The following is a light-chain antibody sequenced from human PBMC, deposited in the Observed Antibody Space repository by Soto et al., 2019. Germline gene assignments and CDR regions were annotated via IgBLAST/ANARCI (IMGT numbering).Light chain of an antibody. J-gene: IGKJ2*01. CDR1: QGISTY. V-gene: IGKV1-9*01. Sequence: DIQLTQSPSFLSASVGDRVTITCRASQGISTYLAWYQQKSGKAPKLLIYVASTLQSGVPSRFSGSGSGTEFTVTFSSLQPEDLAIYYCQQLYSYPYTFGQGTKLEI. CDR3: QQLYSYPYT. CDR2: VAS.